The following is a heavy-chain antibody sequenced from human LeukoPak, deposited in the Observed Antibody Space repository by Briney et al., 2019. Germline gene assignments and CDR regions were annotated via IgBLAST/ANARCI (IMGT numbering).Heavy chain of an antibody. D-gene: IGHD3-22*01. Sequence: GASVKVSCKASGGTFSTYAISWVRQAPGQGLEWMGGIVPIFGKPSYAQKFQGRVTITADTSTSTVYMELSSLRSDDTAVYYCARAPPHYDSSGYYPDDAFDIWGQGTMVTVSS. J-gene: IGHJ3*02. CDR3: ARAPPHYDSSGYYPDDAFDI. CDR1: GGTFSTYA. V-gene: IGHV1-69*06. CDR2: IVPIFGKP.